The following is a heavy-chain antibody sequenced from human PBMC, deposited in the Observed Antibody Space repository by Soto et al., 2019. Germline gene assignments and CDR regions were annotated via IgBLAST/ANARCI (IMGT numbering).Heavy chain of an antibody. V-gene: IGHV4-39*01. CDR3: AKDWVGGSNRYQLDY. J-gene: IGHJ4*02. D-gene: IGHD3-9*01. CDR2: IYYSGTT. Sequence: PSETLSLTCTVSGGSISTSNYYWGWVRQPPGKGLDWIGNIYYSGTTYYNPSLKSRVTISVDTSKNQFSLKLNSVTAADTAVYYCAKDWVGGSNRYQLDYWGRGTLVTVSS. CDR1: GGSISTSNYY.